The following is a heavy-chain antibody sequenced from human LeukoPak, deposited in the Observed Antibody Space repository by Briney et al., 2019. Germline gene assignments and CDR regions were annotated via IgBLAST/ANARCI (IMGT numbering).Heavy chain of an antibody. CDR1: GCTFSSYG. J-gene: IGHJ6*03. Sequence: GGSLRLSCAASGCTFSSYGMRWVRQAPGKGLEWVAYIQKDGSNEQYAYAVKGRLRISRDSSKNILYLQMNSLRAEDTAVYYCARGHHRGTMVRGGHYYYYYMDVWGKGTTVTVSS. D-gene: IGHD3-10*01. CDR3: ARGHHRGTMVRGGHYYYYYMDV. V-gene: IGHV3-30*02. CDR2: IQKDGSNE.